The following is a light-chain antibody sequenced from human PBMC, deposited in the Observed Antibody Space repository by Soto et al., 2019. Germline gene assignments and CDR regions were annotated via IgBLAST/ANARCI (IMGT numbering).Light chain of an antibody. Sequence: EIVMTQFPATLSVSPGERATLSCRASQSVSSNLAWYQHKPGQAPRLLIYGASTRATGVPARFSGSGSGIEFTLSISSLQSGDFAVYYCQQYSNWPLTFGGGTRVEIK. CDR1: QSVSSN. J-gene: IGKJ4*01. CDR2: GAS. V-gene: IGKV3-15*01. CDR3: QQYSNWPLT.